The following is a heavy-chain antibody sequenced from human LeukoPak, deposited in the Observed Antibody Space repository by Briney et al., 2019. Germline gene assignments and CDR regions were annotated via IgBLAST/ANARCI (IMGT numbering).Heavy chain of an antibody. Sequence: GGSLKLSCAASGFTFSGSAMHWVRQASGKGLEWVGRIRSKANSYATAYAASVKGRFTISRDDSKNTAYLQMNSLKTEDTAVYYCTRLQGYCSGGSCYWGDYYYGMDVWGQGTTVTVS. CDR3: TRLQGYCSGGSCYWGDYYYGMDV. J-gene: IGHJ6*02. CDR2: IRSKANSYAT. D-gene: IGHD2-15*01. CDR1: GFTFSGSA. V-gene: IGHV3-73*01.